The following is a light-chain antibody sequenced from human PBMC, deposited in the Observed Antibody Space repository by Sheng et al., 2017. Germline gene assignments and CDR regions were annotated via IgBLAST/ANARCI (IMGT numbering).Light chain of an antibody. CDR3: NSRDNSGNHVGLV. CDR1: SLRSYY. V-gene: IGLV3-19*01. J-gene: IGLJ2*01. Sequence: SSELTQDPAVSVALGQTVRITCQGDSLRSYYASWYQQRPGQAPKLVXYGDNDRPAGIPDRFSASSSGNAASLTITGAQAEDEADYYCNSRDNSGNHVGLVFGGGTKLTVL. CDR2: GDN.